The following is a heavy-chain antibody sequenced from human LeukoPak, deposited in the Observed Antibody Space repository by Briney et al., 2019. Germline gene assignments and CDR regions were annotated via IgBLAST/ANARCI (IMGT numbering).Heavy chain of an antibody. D-gene: IGHD6-6*01. J-gene: IGHJ3*02. Sequence: PGGSLRLSCAASGFTFSDYYMSWIRQGPGEGLEWVSYITSSSSATNYADSVKGRFTISRDNANNSLYLQLNSLRAEDTAVYYCAREYRSSSGRAFDIWGQGSMVTVSS. V-gene: IGHV3-11*06. CDR1: GFTFSDYY. CDR3: AREYRSSSGRAFDI. CDR2: ITSSSSAT.